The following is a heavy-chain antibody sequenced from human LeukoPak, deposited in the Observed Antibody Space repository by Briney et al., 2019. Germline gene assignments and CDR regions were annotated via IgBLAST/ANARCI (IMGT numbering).Heavy chain of an antibody. CDR2: IYTSGST. CDR3: ARVGSDYYGSGSYYTHYYMDV. D-gene: IGHD3-10*01. V-gene: IGHV4-61*02. CDR1: GGSISSGSYY. J-gene: IGHJ6*03. Sequence: SQTLSLTCTVSGGSISSGSYYWSWIRQPAGQGLEWNGRIYTSGSTNYNPSLMSRVTISVDTSKNQFSLKLSSVTAANTAVYYCARVGSDYYGSGSYYTHYYMDVWGKGTTVTVSS.